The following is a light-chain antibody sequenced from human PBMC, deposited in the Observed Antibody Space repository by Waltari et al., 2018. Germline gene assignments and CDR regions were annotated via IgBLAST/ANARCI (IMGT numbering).Light chain of an antibody. CDR3: AAWDDSLNGVL. CDR1: SSNIGSNS. Sequence: QSVLTQPPSASGTPGQRVTISCSGSSSNIGSNSVTWYQQLPGTAPKLLIYSTNQRPSGCPDRFSGSKSGTSASLAISGLQSEDEADFYCAAWDDSLNGVLFGGGTKLTVL. J-gene: IGLJ2*01. V-gene: IGLV1-44*01. CDR2: STN.